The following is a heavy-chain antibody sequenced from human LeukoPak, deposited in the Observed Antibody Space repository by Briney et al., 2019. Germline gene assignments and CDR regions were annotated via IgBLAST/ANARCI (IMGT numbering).Heavy chain of an antibody. CDR1: GGSISNYY. J-gene: IGHJ4*02. CDR2: IYYSGST. V-gene: IGHV4-59*08. D-gene: IGHD6-13*01. CDR3: ARHCPYSSSWSHFDY. Sequence: SETLSLTCTVSGGSISNYYWSWIRQPPGKGLEGIGYIYYSGSTNYSPSLKSRVTISVDTSKNQFSLKLSSVTAADTAVYYCARHCPYSSSWSHFDYWGQGTQVTVSS.